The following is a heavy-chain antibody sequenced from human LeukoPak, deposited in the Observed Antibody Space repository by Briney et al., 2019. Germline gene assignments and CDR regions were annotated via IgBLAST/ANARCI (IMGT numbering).Heavy chain of an antibody. J-gene: IGHJ4*02. Sequence: GGSLRLSCAASGFTFSSYAMSWVRQAPGKGLEWVSVISSGGNTYYADSVKGRFTISRDISKNTLYLQMNGLRAEDTAVYCCAREVRGYYFDYWGQGTLVTVSS. D-gene: IGHD3-22*01. CDR3: AREVRGYYFDY. V-gene: IGHV3-53*01. CDR1: GFTFSSYA. CDR2: ISSGGNT.